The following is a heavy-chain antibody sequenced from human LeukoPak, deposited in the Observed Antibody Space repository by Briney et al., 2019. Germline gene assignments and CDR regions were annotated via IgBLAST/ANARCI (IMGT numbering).Heavy chain of an antibody. CDR3: ASGLYPYAFDY. V-gene: IGHV4-34*01. D-gene: IGHD2-8*01. J-gene: IGHJ4*02. CDR2: INHSGST. Sequence: SETLSLTCAVYGGSSSGYYWSWIRQPPGKGLEWIGEINHSGSTNYNPSLKSRVTISVDTSKNQFSLKLSSVTAADTAVYYCASGLYPYAFDYWGQGTLVTVSS. CDR1: GGSSSGYY.